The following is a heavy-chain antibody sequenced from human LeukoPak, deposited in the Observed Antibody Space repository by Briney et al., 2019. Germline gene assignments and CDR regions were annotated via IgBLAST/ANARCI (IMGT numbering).Heavy chain of an antibody. J-gene: IGHJ1*01. D-gene: IGHD3-10*01. V-gene: IGHV3-66*02. CDR3: ARDMVVRGVIKHYQH. CDR2: IYSGGST. CDR1: GFTISSNY. Sequence: GESLRLSCAASGFTISSNYMSWIRQAPGQGLERDSVIYSGGSTYYADSVKGRFTISRDKSKNTLYLQMNSLRAEDTAVYYCARDMVVRGVIKHYQHWGQGTLVTVSS.